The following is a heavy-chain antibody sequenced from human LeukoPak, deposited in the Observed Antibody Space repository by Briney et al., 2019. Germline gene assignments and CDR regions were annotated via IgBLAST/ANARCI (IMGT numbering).Heavy chain of an antibody. J-gene: IGHJ4*02. Sequence: SETLSLTCTVSGGSISSYYGSWIRQPPGKGLEWIGYIYYSGSTSYNPSLKSRVTISVDTAKNQFSLQLTSVTAADTAVYYCASSPSGYGWNFDCWGQGTLVTVSS. CDR1: GGSISSYY. CDR3: ASSPSGYGWNFDC. V-gene: IGHV4-59*08. D-gene: IGHD3-22*01. CDR2: IYYSGST.